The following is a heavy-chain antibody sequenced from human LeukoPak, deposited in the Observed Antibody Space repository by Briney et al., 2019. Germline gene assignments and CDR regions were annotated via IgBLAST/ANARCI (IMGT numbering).Heavy chain of an antibody. Sequence: GASVKVSFKASGYTFTSYGISWVRQAPGQGREWMGWISAYNGNTNYAQKLQGRVTMTTDTSTGTAYMELRSLRSDDTAVYYCARVRDGYDTYYYYYYMDVWGKGTTVTVSS. CDR1: GYTFTSYG. D-gene: IGHD5-24*01. V-gene: IGHV1-18*01. CDR3: ARVRDGYDTYYYYYYMDV. J-gene: IGHJ6*03. CDR2: ISAYNGNT.